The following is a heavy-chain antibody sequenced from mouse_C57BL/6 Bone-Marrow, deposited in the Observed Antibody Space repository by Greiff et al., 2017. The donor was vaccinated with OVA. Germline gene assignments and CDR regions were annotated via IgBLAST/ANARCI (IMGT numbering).Heavy chain of an antibody. CDR1: GFTFSSYA. D-gene: IGHD2-2*01. Sequence: DVMLVESGEGLVKPGGSLKLSCAASGFTFSSYAMSWVRQTPEKRLEWVAYISSGGDYIYYADTVKGRFTISRDNARNTLYLQMSSLKSEDTAMYYCTRKVTTRNYAMDYWGQGTSVTVSS. CDR2: ISSGGDYI. CDR3: TRKVTTRNYAMDY. J-gene: IGHJ4*01. V-gene: IGHV5-9-1*02.